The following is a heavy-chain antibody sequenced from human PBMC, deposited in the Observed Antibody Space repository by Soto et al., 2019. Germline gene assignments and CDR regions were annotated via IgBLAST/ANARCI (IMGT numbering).Heavy chain of an antibody. Sequence: GGSLRLSCAASGFTFSSYAMSWVRQAPGKGLEWVSAISGSGGSTYYADSVKGRFTISRDNSKNTLYLQMNSLRAEDTAVYYCAKDGPRVATITYYYYMDVWGKGTMVTVSS. CDR3: AKDGPRVATITYYYYMDV. CDR1: GFTFSSYA. D-gene: IGHD5-12*01. J-gene: IGHJ6*03. CDR2: ISGSGGST. V-gene: IGHV3-23*01.